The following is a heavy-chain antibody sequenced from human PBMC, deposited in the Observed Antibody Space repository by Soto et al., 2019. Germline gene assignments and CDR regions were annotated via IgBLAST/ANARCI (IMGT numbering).Heavy chain of an antibody. D-gene: IGHD1-26*01. V-gene: IGHV3-74*01. CDR1: GFTFSSYW. CDR3: TRGAWELLGGDI. Sequence: EVQLAESGGGLVQPGGSLRLSCAASGFTFSSYWMHWVRQAPGKRLMWVSRINSDGSVTSYVDSVKGRFTISRDNAKNTLYLQMNSLRAEDTAVYYCTRGAWELLGGDIRGQGTMVTVSS. CDR2: INSDGSVT. J-gene: IGHJ3*02.